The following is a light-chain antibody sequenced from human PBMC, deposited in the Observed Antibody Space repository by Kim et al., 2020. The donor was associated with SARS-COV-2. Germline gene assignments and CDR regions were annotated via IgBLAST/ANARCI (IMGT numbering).Light chain of an antibody. J-gene: IGKJ4*01. CDR2: RAS. CDR3: QQYTEWPLT. Sequence: SVSPGERVTLSCRASQSVSTNLAWFQQKPGQPPRLLIYRASTRATGIPARFSGSGSGTEFALTISSLQSEDFAVYFCQQYTEWPLTFAGGTKVEI. V-gene: IGKV3-15*01. CDR1: QSVSTN.